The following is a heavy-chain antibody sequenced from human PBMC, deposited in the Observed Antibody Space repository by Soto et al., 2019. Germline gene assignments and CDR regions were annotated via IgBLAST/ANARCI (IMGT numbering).Heavy chain of an antibody. CDR2: ISRDGRNT. CDR3: AKRGAYGDYGIYMDV. Sequence: GGSLRLSCSASGFTFSSYPLHWVRQAPGKGPEYVSTISRDGRNTYFADSVKGRFTISRDNSENSLYLHMSSLRVEDKAVYYCAKRGAYGDYGIYMDVWCKATTVTVSS. D-gene: IGHD4-17*01. J-gene: IGHJ6*03. CDR1: GFTFSSYP. V-gene: IGHV3-64D*08.